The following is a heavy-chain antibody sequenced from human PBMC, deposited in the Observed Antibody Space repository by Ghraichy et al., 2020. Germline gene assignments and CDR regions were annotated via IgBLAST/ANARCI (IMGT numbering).Heavy chain of an antibody. J-gene: IGHJ6*02. CDR1: GYTFTSYG. Sequence: VSCKASGYTFTSYGISWVRQAPGQGLEWMGWISAYNGNTNYAQKLQGRVTMTTDTSTSTAYMELRSLRSDDTAVYYCARARRNYYDTYYYGMDVWGQGTTVTVSS. CDR2: ISAYNGNT. V-gene: IGHV1-18*04. D-gene: IGHD3-22*01. CDR3: ARARRNYYDTYYYGMDV.